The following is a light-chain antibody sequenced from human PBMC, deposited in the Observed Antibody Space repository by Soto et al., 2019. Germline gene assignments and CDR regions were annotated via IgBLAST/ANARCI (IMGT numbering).Light chain of an antibody. Sequence: QPALTQPASVSGSPGQSITISCTGTSSEVGGYNYVSWYQQHPGKAPQLMIYEVSNRPSGVSNRFSGSKSGNTASLTISGLQAEDEAEYYCSSYTTSSTRDVFGTGTRSPS. CDR2: EVS. V-gene: IGLV2-14*01. CDR1: SSEVGGYNY. CDR3: SSYTTSSTRDV. J-gene: IGLJ1*01.